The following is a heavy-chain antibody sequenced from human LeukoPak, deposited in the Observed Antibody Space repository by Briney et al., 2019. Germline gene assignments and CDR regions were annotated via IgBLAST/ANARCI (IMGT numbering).Heavy chain of an antibody. CDR2: LSGSGGGT. Sequence: GGSLRLSSAVSGITLSNYGMSWVRQAPGKGLEWVAGLSGSGGGTNYADSVKGRFTISRDNAKNTLYLQMNSLRAEDTAVYFCAKRGVVIRVILVGFHKEAYYFDSWGQGALVTVSS. D-gene: IGHD3-10*01. CDR1: GITLSNYG. V-gene: IGHV3-23*01. CDR3: AKRGVVIRVILVGFHKEAYYFDS. J-gene: IGHJ4*02.